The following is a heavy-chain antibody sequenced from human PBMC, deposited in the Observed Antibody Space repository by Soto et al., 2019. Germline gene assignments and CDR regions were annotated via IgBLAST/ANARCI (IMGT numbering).Heavy chain of an antibody. CDR1: GFSFGSYA. J-gene: IGHJ4*02. CDR2: ISGSDGKP. V-gene: IGHV3-23*01. D-gene: IGHD4-17*01. Sequence: GSLSRSCAASGFSFGSYALSWVRQAPGKGMEWVSTISGSDGKPFYADSVKGRVSISRDTAQSTLYLQMNSLRADDTAMYYWARWTYFDSGGQGTRVTVS. CDR3: ARWTYFDS.